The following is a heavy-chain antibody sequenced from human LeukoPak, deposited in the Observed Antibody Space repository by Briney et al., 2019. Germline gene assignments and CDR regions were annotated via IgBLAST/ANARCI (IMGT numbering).Heavy chain of an antibody. CDR2: INHSRST. CDR3: ARGIMIVVVITRVNWFDP. D-gene: IGHD3-22*01. J-gene: IGHJ5*02. Sequence: PSETLSLTCAVYGGSFSGYYWSWIRQPPGKGLEWIGEINHSRSTNYNPSLKSRVTISVDTSKNQFSLKLSSVTAADTAVYYCARGIMIVVVITRVNWFDPWGQGTLVTVSS. V-gene: IGHV4-34*01. CDR1: GGSFSGYY.